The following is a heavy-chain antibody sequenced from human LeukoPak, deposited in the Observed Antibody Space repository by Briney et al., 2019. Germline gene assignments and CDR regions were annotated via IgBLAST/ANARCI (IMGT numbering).Heavy chain of an antibody. Sequence: SQTLSLTCTVSGGSISSSTYHWGWIRQPPGKGLVWIGSIYYSGSTYYNPSLKSRVTISVDTSKNQFSLKLNSVTAADTAVYYCARFYGDLHFDYWGQGTLVTVSS. CDR1: GGSISSSTYH. J-gene: IGHJ4*02. D-gene: IGHD4-17*01. CDR3: ARFYGDLHFDY. V-gene: IGHV4-39*01. CDR2: IYYSGST.